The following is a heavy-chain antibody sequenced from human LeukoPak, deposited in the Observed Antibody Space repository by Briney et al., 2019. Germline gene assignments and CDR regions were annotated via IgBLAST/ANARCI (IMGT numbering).Heavy chain of an antibody. Sequence: SETLSLTCTVSAGSISSYYWSWIRQPPGQGLEWIGYVYYSGSTNYNPSLKSRVTISVDTSKNQFSLKLSSVTAADTAVYYCASQWEDAFDNWGQGTMVTVSS. CDR3: ASQWEDAFDN. CDR1: AGSISSYY. CDR2: VYYSGST. D-gene: IGHD1-26*01. J-gene: IGHJ3*02. V-gene: IGHV4-59*01.